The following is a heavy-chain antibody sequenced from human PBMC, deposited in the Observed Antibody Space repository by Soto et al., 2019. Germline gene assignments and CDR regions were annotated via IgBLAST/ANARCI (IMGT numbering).Heavy chain of an antibody. J-gene: IGHJ4*02. V-gene: IGHV4-59*01. CDR2: IYYSGST. CDR3: ARENSCGWYDY. D-gene: IGHD3-22*01. CDR1: GGSISSYY. Sequence: SETLSLTCTVSGGSISSYYWSWIRQPPGKGLEWMGYIYYSGSTNSTPSLKSRVTISVDTAKNQFSLKLSSVTAADTAVYYCARENSCGWYDYWGQGTLVTVSS.